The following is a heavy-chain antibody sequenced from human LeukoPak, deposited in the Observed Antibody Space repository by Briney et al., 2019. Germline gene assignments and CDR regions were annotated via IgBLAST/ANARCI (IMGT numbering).Heavy chain of an antibody. CDR1: GFTFSSYS. D-gene: IGHD3-10*01. CDR3: ARVVGGQYGSGIDF. J-gene: IGHJ4*02. V-gene: IGHV3-21*01. Sequence: GGFLRLSCAASGFTFSSYSMNWVRQAPGKGLEWVSSISRTSSYIYYADSVKGRFTISRDNAKNSLYLQMNSLRAEDTAVYYCARVVGGQYGSGIDFWGQGTLVTVSS. CDR2: ISRTSSYI.